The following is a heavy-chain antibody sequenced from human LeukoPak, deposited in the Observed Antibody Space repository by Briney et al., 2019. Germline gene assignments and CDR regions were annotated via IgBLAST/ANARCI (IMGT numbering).Heavy chain of an antibody. CDR1: GGSINSSSYY. CDR3: ARVGDILLVPAALVLDP. V-gene: IGHV4-39*07. CDR2: IYYSGST. J-gene: IGHJ5*02. D-gene: IGHD2-2*01. Sequence: SGTLSLTSTVSGGSINSSSYYWGWIRQAPGQGLEWIGNIYYSGSTYYNPSLKSRVTISVDTSKNQFSLKLNSVTAADTAVYYCARVGDILLVPAALVLDPWGQGTLVTVSS.